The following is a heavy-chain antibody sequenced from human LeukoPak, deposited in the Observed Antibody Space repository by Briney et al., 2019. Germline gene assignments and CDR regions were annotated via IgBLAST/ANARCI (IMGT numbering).Heavy chain of an antibody. CDR1: GFTFSSYG. J-gene: IGHJ6*02. D-gene: IGHD6-19*01. Sequence: GGSLRLSCAASGFTFSSYGMHWVRQAPGKGLEWVAVISYDGSNKYYADSVKSRFTISRDNSKNTLYLQMNSLRAEDTAVYYCAKDRLSAVAGIPYYYYYGMDVWGQGTTVTVSS. CDR2: ISYDGSNK. V-gene: IGHV3-30*18. CDR3: AKDRLSAVAGIPYYYYYGMDV.